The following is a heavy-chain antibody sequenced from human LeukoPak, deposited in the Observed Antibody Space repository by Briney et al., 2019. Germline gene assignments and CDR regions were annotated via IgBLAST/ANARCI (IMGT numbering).Heavy chain of an antibody. V-gene: IGHV3-23*01. CDR2: VSGPGTDT. CDR3: AKYCGADCFSGIDH. CDR1: GFTSSNYA. Sequence: GGSLRLSCVASGFTSSNYAMTWVRQAPGKGLEWVSTVSGPGTDTYYVDSLKGRFTISRDNSKQTVYLQMKNLRHEDTAIYYCAKYCGADCFSGIDHWGQGTLVTVSS. J-gene: IGHJ4*02. D-gene: IGHD2-21*02.